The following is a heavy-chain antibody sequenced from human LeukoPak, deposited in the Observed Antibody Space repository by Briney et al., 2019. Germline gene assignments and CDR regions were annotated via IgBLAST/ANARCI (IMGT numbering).Heavy chain of an antibody. Sequence: GGSLRLSCAASGFTFTNYAMYWVRQTPGKGLEWVSTISGSGGSTYYADSVKGRFTISRDNSKNSLYLQMNSLGAGDTAVYYCARACGASCYAVDYYYYGMDVWGQGTTVTVSS. CDR2: ISGSGGST. CDR3: ARACGASCYAVDYYYYGMDV. D-gene: IGHD2-15*01. CDR1: GFTFTNYA. J-gene: IGHJ6*02. V-gene: IGHV3-23*01.